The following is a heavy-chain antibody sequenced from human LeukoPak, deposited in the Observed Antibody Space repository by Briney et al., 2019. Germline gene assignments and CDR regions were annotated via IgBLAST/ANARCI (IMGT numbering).Heavy chain of an antibody. V-gene: IGHV4-34*01. Sequence: PSETLSLTCAVYGGSFSGYYWSWIRQPPGKGLEWIGEINHSGSTNYNPSLKSRVTISVDTSKNQFSLKLSSVTAADTAVYYCARHRRARDGYRYRGAFDIWGQGTMVTVSS. CDR1: GGSFSGYY. D-gene: IGHD5-24*01. CDR3: ARHRRARDGYRYRGAFDI. CDR2: INHSGST. J-gene: IGHJ3*02.